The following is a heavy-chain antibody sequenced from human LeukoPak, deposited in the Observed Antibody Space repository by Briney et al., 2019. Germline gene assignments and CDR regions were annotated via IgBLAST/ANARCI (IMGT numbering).Heavy chain of an antibody. CDR2: INPNSGGT. D-gene: IGHD6-6*01. V-gene: IGHV1-2*06. CDR1: GYTFTGYY. Sequence: ASVKVSCKASGYTFTGYYMHWVRQAPGQGLEWMGRINPNSGGTNYAQKFQGRVTMTRDTSISTAYVELSRLRSDDTAVYYCAREPSIAARPGDYWGQGTLVTVSS. J-gene: IGHJ4*02. CDR3: AREPSIAARPGDY.